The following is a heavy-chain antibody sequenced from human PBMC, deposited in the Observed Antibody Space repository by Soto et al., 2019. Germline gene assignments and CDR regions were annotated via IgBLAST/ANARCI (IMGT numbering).Heavy chain of an antibody. CDR2: IYPGDAHT. V-gene: IGHV5-51*01. CDR3: ARLPTGRTVTDHGMGV. CDR1: GYGFISYW. D-gene: IGHD3-10*01. J-gene: IGHJ6*02. Sequence: VESLKISCRGSGYGFISYWIGWVRQMPGKGLEWMGIIYPGDAHTRYSPSFQGQVTISADKSISTAYLQWSSLKASDTAMYYGARLPTGRTVTDHGMGVWGQGTAVSVSS.